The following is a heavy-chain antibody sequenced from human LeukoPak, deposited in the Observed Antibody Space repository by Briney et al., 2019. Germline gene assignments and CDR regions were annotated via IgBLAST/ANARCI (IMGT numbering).Heavy chain of an antibody. Sequence: GGSLRLSCVASGFTFSSYAMDWVRQAPGKGLEWVSAISGSGGNTYYADSVKGRFTISRDHSKTTLFLQMNSPRAEDTAVYYCAKDLHDYGNYVGWFDSWGQGTLVTVSS. CDR1: GFTFSSYA. J-gene: IGHJ5*01. V-gene: IGHV3-23*01. CDR2: ISGSGGNT. CDR3: AKDLHDYGNYVGWFDS. D-gene: IGHD4-11*01.